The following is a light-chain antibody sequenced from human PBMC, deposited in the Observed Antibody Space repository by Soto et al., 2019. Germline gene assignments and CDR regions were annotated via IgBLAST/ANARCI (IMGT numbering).Light chain of an antibody. CDR2: GAS. Sequence: EIVLTQSPGTLSLSPGERATLYCRASQSFSSNYLAWYQQKPGQAPRLLIYGASSRATGIPDRFSGSGSGTDFTLTINRLEPEDFAVFYCQQYGTSPVTFGQGTKVDIK. CDR1: QSFSSNY. V-gene: IGKV3-20*01. CDR3: QQYGTSPVT. J-gene: IGKJ1*01.